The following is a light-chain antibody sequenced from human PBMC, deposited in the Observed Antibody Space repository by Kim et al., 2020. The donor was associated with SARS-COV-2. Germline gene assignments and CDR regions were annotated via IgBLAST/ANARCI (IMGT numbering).Light chain of an antibody. CDR1: SSNIWNNP. Sequence: KVTISCSGRSSNIWNNPVSWYQQLPGTAPKLLIYDDNKRPSGIPDRFSGSKSGTSATLGITGLQTGDEADYYCGTWDTSLSVVLFGGGTQLTVL. CDR3: GTWDTSLSVVL. V-gene: IGLV1-51*01. J-gene: IGLJ2*01. CDR2: DDN.